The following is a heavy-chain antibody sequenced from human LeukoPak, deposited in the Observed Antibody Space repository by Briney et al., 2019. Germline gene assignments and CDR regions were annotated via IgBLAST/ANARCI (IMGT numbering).Heavy chain of an antibody. CDR1: GDSINSFY. CDR3: ARSKRDIYDVLTGYYGVGYYGMDV. D-gene: IGHD3-9*01. V-gene: IGHV4-59*01. CDR2: IYYGGST. Sequence: SETLSLTCTVSGDSINSFYWSWLRQPPGKGLEWIGYIYYGGSTNYNPSLRSRVTISVDTSKNQFSLKLSSVTAADTAVYYCARSKRDIYDVLTGYYGVGYYGMDVWGQGTTVTVSS. J-gene: IGHJ6*02.